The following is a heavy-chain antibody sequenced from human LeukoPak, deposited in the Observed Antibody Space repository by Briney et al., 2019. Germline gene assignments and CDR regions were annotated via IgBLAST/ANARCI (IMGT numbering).Heavy chain of an antibody. J-gene: IGHJ4*02. D-gene: IGHD1-26*01. Sequence: GGSLRLSCAASGFTFSSYWMSWVRQAPGKGLEWVANIKQDGTENYYVDSVKGRFTISRDNARSSLYLQMNSLRAEDTAVYYCAREGVGATNYDYWGQGTLVTVSS. CDR2: IKQDGTEN. CDR3: AREGVGATNYDY. V-gene: IGHV3-7*01. CDR1: GFTFSSYW.